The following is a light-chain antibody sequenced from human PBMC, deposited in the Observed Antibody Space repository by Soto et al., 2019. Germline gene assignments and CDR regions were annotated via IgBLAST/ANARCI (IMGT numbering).Light chain of an antibody. J-gene: IGKJ4*01. CDR3: QQYNSWPLT. V-gene: IGKV3-15*01. CDR1: QSVNSN. CDR2: GAS. Sequence: EIAMTQSPATLSVSPGERDTLSCRASQSVNSNLAWYQQKPGQAPRLLIYGASTRATGIPARFSGSGSGTEFTVTISSLQSEDFALYYCQQYNSWPLTFGGGTKVEIK.